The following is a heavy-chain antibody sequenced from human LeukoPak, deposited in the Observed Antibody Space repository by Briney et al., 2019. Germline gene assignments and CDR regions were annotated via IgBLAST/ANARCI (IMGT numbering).Heavy chain of an antibody. Sequence: PSETLSLTCAVYGGSFSGYYWSWLRQPPGKGLEWIGEINHSGSTNYNPSLKSRVTISVDTSKNQFSLKLSSVTAADTAVYYCARSIVATSPGFGYWGQGTLVTVSS. CDR1: GGSFSGYY. CDR2: INHSGST. CDR3: ARSIVATSPGFGY. D-gene: IGHD5-12*01. V-gene: IGHV4-34*01. J-gene: IGHJ4*02.